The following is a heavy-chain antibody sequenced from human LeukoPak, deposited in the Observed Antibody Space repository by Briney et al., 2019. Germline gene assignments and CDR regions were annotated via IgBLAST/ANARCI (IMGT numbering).Heavy chain of an antibody. CDR3: ARVFRTSFHH. CDR1: GFTFSDYY. J-gene: IGHJ1*01. Sequence: GGSLRLSCAASGFTFSDYYMSWIRQAPGKGLEWVANIKEDGSEKYYVDSVKGRFTISRDNAKNSLYLQMNSLRAEDTAVYYCARVFRTSFHHWGQGTLVTVSS. V-gene: IGHV3-7*01. CDR2: IKEDGSEK.